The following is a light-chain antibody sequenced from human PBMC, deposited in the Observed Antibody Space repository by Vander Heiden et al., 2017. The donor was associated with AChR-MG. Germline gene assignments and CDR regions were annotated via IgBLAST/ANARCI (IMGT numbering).Light chain of an antibody. Sequence: DIQMTQSPSSLSASVGDRVTITCRASQSISSYLTWYQQKPGQAPKLLIYGASSLDSGIPSRFSGSGSGTDFTLTISSLQPEDFAAYYCQQSYSTLWTFGQGTKVEIK. CDR2: GAS. V-gene: IGKV1-39*01. CDR1: QSISSY. CDR3: QQSYSTLWT. J-gene: IGKJ1*01.